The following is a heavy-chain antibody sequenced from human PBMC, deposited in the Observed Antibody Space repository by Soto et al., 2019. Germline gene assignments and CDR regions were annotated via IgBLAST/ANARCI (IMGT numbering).Heavy chain of an antibody. Sequence: SETLSLTCGVYGGSFSAYSWTWLRQSPGKGLEWIGEITHGGSTDYTPALKRRLVMSVDTSKNQFSLRVTSVTAADAAVYFCARARFDSWSHIYYGLDVWGQGTTVTVSS. D-gene: IGHD3-3*01. J-gene: IGHJ6*02. CDR2: ITHGGST. V-gene: IGHV4-34*01. CDR1: GGSFSAYS. CDR3: ARARFDSWSHIYYGLDV.